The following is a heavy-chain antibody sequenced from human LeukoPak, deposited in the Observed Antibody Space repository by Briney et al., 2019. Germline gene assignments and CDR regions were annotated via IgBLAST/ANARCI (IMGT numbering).Heavy chain of an antibody. D-gene: IGHD6-19*01. CDR3: ARDPMAGTFRAFDI. CDR2: IYSRGST. V-gene: IGHV4-4*07. Sequence: PSETLSLTCTVSGGSISSYHWSWIRQPAGKGLEGIGRIYSRGSTHYNPSLQSRVTMSVDTSKNQISLKLSSVTAADTAVYYCARDPMAGTFRAFDIWGQGTMVTVSS. J-gene: IGHJ3*02. CDR1: GGSISSYH.